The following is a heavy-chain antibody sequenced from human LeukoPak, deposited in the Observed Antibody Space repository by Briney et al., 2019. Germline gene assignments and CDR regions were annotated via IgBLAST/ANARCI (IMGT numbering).Heavy chain of an antibody. V-gene: IGHV3-48*01. D-gene: IGHD1-26*01. Sequence: GGSLRLSCAASGFTFSSYAMNWVRQAPGKGLEWVSYISSSSSTIYYADSVKGRFTISRDNARNSLYLQMNSLRAEDTAVYYCARSVGATNLWGQGTLVTVSS. CDR1: GFTFSSYA. CDR3: ARSVGATNL. J-gene: IGHJ4*02. CDR2: ISSSSSTI.